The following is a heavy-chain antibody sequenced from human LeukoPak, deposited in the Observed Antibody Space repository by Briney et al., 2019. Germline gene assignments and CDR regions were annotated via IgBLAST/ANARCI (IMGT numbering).Heavy chain of an antibody. Sequence: ASVKVSCKASGYTFTSYGISWVRQAPGQGLKWMGWISAYNGNTNYAQKLQGRVTMTTDTSTSTAYMELRSLRSYDTAVYYCARNNYDFWSGGNWFDPWGQGTLVTVSS. CDR2: ISAYNGNT. CDR3: ARNNYDFWSGGNWFDP. CDR1: GYTFTSYG. D-gene: IGHD3-3*01. V-gene: IGHV1-18*01. J-gene: IGHJ5*02.